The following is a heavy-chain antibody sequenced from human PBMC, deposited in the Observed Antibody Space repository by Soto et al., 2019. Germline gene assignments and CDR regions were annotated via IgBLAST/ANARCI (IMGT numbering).Heavy chain of an antibody. D-gene: IGHD6-19*01. Sequence: QLQLQESGPGLVKASETLSLTCTVSGGSITRNNHFWGWIRQSPGKGLEWIGSIQYGGTTNYNPSLKSRVIMSAETSKNQFSLMMNFVTAADTAVYYCARLGSSGRYQGSYFDYWGQGTLVTVSS. CDR3: ARLGSSGRYQGSYFDY. CDR1: GGSITRNNHF. J-gene: IGHJ4*02. CDR2: IQYGGTT. V-gene: IGHV4-39*01.